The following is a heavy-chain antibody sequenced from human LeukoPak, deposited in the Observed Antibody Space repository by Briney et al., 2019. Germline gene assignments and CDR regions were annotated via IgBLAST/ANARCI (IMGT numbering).Heavy chain of an antibody. J-gene: IGHJ4*02. CDR2: IKSKTDGGTT. D-gene: IGHD3-10*01. V-gene: IGHV3-15*01. CDR1: GFTFSSYS. CDR3: TTETPDTWFGEQIDY. Sequence: GGSLRLSCAASGFTFSSYSMSWVRQAPGKGLEWVGRIKSKTDGGTTDYAAPVKGRFTISRDDSKNTLYLQMNSLKTEDTAVYYCTTETPDTWFGEQIDYWGQGTLVTVSS.